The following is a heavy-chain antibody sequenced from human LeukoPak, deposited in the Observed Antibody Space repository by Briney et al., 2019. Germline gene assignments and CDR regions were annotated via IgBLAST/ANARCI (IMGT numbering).Heavy chain of an antibody. CDR2: IYTSGST. Sequence: SETLSLTCTVSGGSISSGSNYWSWIRQPAGKGLEWIGRIYTSGSTNYNPSLKSRVTISVDTSKNQFSLKLSSVAAADTAVYYCARVWGGSYVRQGFDYWGQGTLVTVSS. CDR1: GGSISSGSNY. V-gene: IGHV4-61*02. CDR3: ARVWGGSYVRQGFDY. D-gene: IGHD1-26*01. J-gene: IGHJ4*02.